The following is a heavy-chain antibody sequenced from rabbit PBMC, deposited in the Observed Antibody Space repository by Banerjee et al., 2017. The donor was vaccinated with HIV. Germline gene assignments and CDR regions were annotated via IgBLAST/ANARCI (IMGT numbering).Heavy chain of an antibody. CDR2: INTATGKA. D-gene: IGHD6-1*01. Sequence: QEQLEESGGGLVKPEGSLTLTCKASGFSFSDRDVMCWVRQAPGKGLEWIACINTATGKAVYASWAKGRFTISKTSSTTVTLQMTSLTAADTATYFCARLGHADYPYAYGLKLWGPGTLVTVS. CDR3: ARLGHADYPYAYGLKL. J-gene: IGHJ4*01. V-gene: IGHV1S45*01. CDR1: GFSFSDRDV.